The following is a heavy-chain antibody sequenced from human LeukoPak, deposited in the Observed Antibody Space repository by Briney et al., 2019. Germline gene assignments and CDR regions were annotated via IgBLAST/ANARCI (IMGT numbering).Heavy chain of an antibody. CDR1: GFSFDDYA. CDR2: ISWDGGTT. CDR3: AKDMGPRFLEWSGLDY. V-gene: IGHV3-43D*03. J-gene: IGHJ4*02. Sequence: GGSLRPSCAASGFSFDDYAMHWVRQVPGKGLEWVCLISWDGGTTSYGDSVKGRFSISRDNSKSSLYLQMNSLRAEDMALYYCAKDMGPRFLEWSGLDYWGQGTLVTVSS. D-gene: IGHD3-3*01.